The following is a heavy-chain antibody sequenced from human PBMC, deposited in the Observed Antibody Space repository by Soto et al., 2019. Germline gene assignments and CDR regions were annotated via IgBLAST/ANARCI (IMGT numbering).Heavy chain of an antibody. J-gene: IGHJ5*02. D-gene: IGHD3-16*01. CDR1: RFTFSSYA. V-gene: IGHV3-30-3*01. CDR3: ARGVKMGVNWFDP. CDR2: MSYDGSNK. Sequence: QVQLVESGGGVVQPGRSLRLSCAASRFTFSSYAMHWVRQARGKRLEWVAVMSYDGSNKYYADFVKGRFTISRDNSKNTLYLQMNSLRAEDTAVYYCARGVKMGVNWFDPWGQGTLVTVSS.